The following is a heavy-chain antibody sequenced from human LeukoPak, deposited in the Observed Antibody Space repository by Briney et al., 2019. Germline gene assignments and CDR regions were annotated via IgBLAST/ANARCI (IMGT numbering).Heavy chain of an antibody. D-gene: IGHD2-21*01. Sequence: PGGSLRLSCAASGFTFSSYSMNWVRQAPGKGLEWVSSISSSSSSIYYADSVKGRFTISRDNAKNSLYLQMNSLRAEDTAVYYCAKDRSSSLWFWGQGTMVTVSS. CDR2: ISSSSSSI. J-gene: IGHJ3*01. V-gene: IGHV3-21*01. CDR3: AKDRSSSLWF. CDR1: GFTFSSYS.